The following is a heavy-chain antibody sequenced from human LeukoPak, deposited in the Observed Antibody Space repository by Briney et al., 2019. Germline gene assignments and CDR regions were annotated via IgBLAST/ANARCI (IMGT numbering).Heavy chain of an antibody. CDR2: ISGSGSYT. Sequence: GGSLRLSCAASGFTFSDYYMTWIRQAPGKGLEWVSYISGSGSYTNYADSVKGRFTISRDNAKNSLFLQMNSLRAEDTAAYYCATETRYCTSTSCSYYYGMDVWGKGTTVTVSS. V-gene: IGHV3-11*06. CDR1: GFTFSDYY. J-gene: IGHJ6*04. CDR3: ATETRYCTSTSCSYYYGMDV. D-gene: IGHD2-2*01.